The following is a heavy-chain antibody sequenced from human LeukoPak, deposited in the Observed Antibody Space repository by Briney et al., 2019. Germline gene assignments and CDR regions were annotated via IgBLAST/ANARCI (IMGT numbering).Heavy chain of an antibody. Sequence: GASLRLSCAASGFTFSSYAMSWVRQAPGKGLEWISFITSSGSPTFYADSVKGRFTIFRDTAKSSLFLQMNNLRGEDTAVYYCARDISSSTRAFDIWGQGTMVTVS. V-gene: IGHV3-48*03. CDR1: GFTFSSYA. J-gene: IGHJ3*02. CDR3: ARDISSSTRAFDI. D-gene: IGHD2-15*01. CDR2: ITSSGSPT.